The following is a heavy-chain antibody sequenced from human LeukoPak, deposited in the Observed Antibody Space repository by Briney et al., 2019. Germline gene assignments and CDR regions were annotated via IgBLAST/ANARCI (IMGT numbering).Heavy chain of an antibody. J-gene: IGHJ4*02. CDR3: ARGHYYFDY. V-gene: IGHV1-2*02. Sequence: ASVKVSCKASGGTFSSYAISWVRQAPGQGLEWMGWINPNSGGTNYAQKFQGRVTMTRDTSISTAYMELSSLRSEDTAVYYCARGHYYFDYWGQGTLVTVSS. CDR1: GGTFSSYA. CDR2: INPNSGGT.